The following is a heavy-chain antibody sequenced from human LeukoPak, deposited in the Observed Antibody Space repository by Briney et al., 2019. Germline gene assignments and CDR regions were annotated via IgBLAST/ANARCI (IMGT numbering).Heavy chain of an antibody. CDR1: GYSINNYW. CDR3: ARQEYCSGGSCYTWFDP. D-gene: IGHD2-15*01. Sequence: GESLKISCKGSGYSINNYWIGWVRQMPGKGLEWMGIIYPADSNIRYSPSFQGQVTISADKSISTAYLQWSSLKASDTAIYYCARQEYCSGGSCYTWFDPWGQGTLVIVSS. CDR2: IYPADSNI. V-gene: IGHV5-51*01. J-gene: IGHJ5*02.